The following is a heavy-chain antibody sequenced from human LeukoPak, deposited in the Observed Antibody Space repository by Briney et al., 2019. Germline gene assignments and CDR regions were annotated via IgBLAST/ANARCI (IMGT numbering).Heavy chain of an antibody. V-gene: IGHV3-53*04. Sequence: GGSLRLSCAASGFTFSSNYMSWVRQAPGKGLEWVSVIYSGGSTYYSDSVKGRFTISRHNSKNTLYLQMNSLRAEDTAVYYCARGVAHYYGSARSYYFNYWGQGTLVTVSS. J-gene: IGHJ4*02. D-gene: IGHD3-10*01. CDR2: IYSGGST. CDR3: ARGVAHYYGSARSYYFNY. CDR1: GFTFSSNY.